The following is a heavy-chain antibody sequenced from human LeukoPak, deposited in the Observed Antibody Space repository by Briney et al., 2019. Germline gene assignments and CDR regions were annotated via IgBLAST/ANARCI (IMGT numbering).Heavy chain of an antibody. J-gene: IGHJ4*02. D-gene: IGHD4-11*01. Sequence: PSETLSLTCAVYGGSFSGYYWSWIRQPPGKGLEWIGEINHSGSTNYNPSLKSRVTISVDTSKNQFSLKLSSVTAADTAVYYCARLQVPGYFDYWGQGTLVTVSS. V-gene: IGHV4-34*01. CDR1: GGSFSGYY. CDR3: ARLQVPGYFDY. CDR2: INHSGST.